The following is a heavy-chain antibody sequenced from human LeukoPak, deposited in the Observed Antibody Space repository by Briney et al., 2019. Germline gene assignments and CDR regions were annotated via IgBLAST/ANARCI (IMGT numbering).Heavy chain of an antibody. J-gene: IGHJ1*01. CDR3: ARVYYYGSGSYSAGAQYFQH. CDR1: GYTFTGYY. CDR2: INPNSGGT. D-gene: IGHD3-10*01. Sequence: ASVKVSCKAPGYTFTGYYMHWVRQSPGQGLEWMGRINPNSGGTNYAQKFQGRVTMTRDTSIRIAYMELSRLRSDDTAVYYCARVYYYGSGSYSAGAQYFQHWGQGTLVTVSS. V-gene: IGHV1-2*06.